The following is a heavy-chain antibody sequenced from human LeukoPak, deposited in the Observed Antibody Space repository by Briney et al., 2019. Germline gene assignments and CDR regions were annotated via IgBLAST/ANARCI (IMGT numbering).Heavy chain of an antibody. CDR3: ARGVYIAAAQYGY. CDR1: GGSISSHY. CDR2: IYYSGTT. V-gene: IGHV4-59*11. Sequence: SETLSLTCTVSGGSISSHYWSWIRQPPGKGLEWIGYIYYSGTTNYNPSLKSRVTISVDTSKDQFSLKLSSVTAADTAVYYCARGVYIAAAQYGYWGQGTLVTVSS. D-gene: IGHD6-13*01. J-gene: IGHJ4*02.